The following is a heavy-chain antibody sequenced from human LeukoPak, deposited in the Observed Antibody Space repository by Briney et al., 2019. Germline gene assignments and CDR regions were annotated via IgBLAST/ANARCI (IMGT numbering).Heavy chain of an antibody. D-gene: IGHD6-13*01. CDR1: GLTFSNYW. CDR2: IKEDGSEK. J-gene: IGHJ4*02. V-gene: IGHV3-7*01. CDR3: ASGRQLGY. Sequence: PPGGSLSLSCAASGLTFSNYWMSWVRQAPGKGLEWVANIKEDGSEKYYVDSVKGRFTISRDNARNSLYLQMNSLRAEDTAVYYCASGRQLGYWGQGTLVTVSS.